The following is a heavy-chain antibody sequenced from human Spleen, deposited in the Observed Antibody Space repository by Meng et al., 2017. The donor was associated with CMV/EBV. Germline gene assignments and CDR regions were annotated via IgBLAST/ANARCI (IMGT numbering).Heavy chain of an antibody. V-gene: IGHV4-39*01. Sequence: SLTCSVCGGSVSSSFYYWGWIRQPPGKGLEWIGNVFYTGRTFHNPSLESRVTISVDTSKNQFSLTLSAVTAADTALYYCARQKSQFDTWGHGLLVTVSS. CDR1: GGSVSSSFYY. J-gene: IGHJ5*01. CDR3: ARQKSQFDT. CDR2: VFYTGRT.